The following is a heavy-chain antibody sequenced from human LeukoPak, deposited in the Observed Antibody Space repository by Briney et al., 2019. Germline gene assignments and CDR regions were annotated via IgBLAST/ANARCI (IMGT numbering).Heavy chain of an antibody. D-gene: IGHD5-12*01. J-gene: IGHJ5*02. CDR2: INHSGST. V-gene: IGHV4-34*01. Sequence: PSETLSLTCAVYGGSFSVYYWSWIRQPPGKGLEWIGEINHSGSTNYNPSLKSRVTISVDTSKNQFSLKLSSVTAADTAVYYCASRVWWLRSWGQGTLVTVSS. CDR3: ASRVWWLRS. CDR1: GGSFSVYY.